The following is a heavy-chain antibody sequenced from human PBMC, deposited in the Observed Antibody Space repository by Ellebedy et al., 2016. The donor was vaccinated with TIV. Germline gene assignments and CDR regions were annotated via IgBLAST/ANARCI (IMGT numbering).Heavy chain of an antibody. V-gene: IGHV3-74*03. CDR2: IRGDGSGA. D-gene: IGHD4-11*01. Sequence: PGGSLRLSCAASGFTFSNYWMHWVRQAPGKGLVWVSRIRGDGSGATYPDSVKGRFTISRDNAKNTLYLQLNSLGADDTAVYYCARDNDYKIDYWGQGTLVTVSS. CDR1: GFTFSNYW. J-gene: IGHJ4*02. CDR3: ARDNDYKIDY.